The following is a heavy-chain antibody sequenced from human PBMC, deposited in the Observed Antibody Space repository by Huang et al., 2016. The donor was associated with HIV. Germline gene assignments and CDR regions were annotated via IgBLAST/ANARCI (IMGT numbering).Heavy chain of an antibody. J-gene: IGHJ4*02. D-gene: IGHD2-21*02. V-gene: IGHV3-30*02. CDR2: RRFDGGNK. Sequence: QEQLVESGGGVVQPGGSLRLSCATSGFSFSHYGMHWVRQAPGKGLEWGAIRRFDGGNKQYADSAKGRFTISRDNSKKRLFVEMNSLRGDDTAFYYWATDLGGYSFDYWGQGALVSVSS. CDR3: ATDLGGYSFDY. CDR1: GFSFSHYG.